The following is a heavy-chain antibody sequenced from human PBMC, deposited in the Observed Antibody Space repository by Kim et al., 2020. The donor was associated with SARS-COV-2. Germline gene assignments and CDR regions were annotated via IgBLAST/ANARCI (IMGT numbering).Heavy chain of an antibody. CDR1: GFTFSSYG. V-gene: IGHV3-30*18. CDR2: ISYDGSNK. CDR3: AKSPYSSPPDY. D-gene: IGHD6-13*01. Sequence: GGSLRLSCAASGFTFSSYGMHWVRQAPGKGLEWVAIISYDGSNKYYADSVKGRFTISRDNSKNTLYLQMNSLRAEDTAVYYCAKSPYSSPPDYWGQGTL. J-gene: IGHJ4*02.